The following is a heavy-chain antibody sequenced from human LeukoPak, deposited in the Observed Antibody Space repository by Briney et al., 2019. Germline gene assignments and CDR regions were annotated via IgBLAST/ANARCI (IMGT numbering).Heavy chain of an antibody. V-gene: IGHV4-31*03. J-gene: IGHJ4*02. Sequence: PSETLSLTCTVSGGSISSGGYYWSWIRQHPGKGLEWFGYIYYSGSTYYNPTLKRRVTISVDTSKNHFSLKLSAVTAADTAVYYCARSSRDRRGGFDYWGQGTLVTVSS. CDR2: IYYSGST. CDR3: ARSSRDRRGGFDY. D-gene: IGHD3-16*01. CDR1: GGSISSGGYY.